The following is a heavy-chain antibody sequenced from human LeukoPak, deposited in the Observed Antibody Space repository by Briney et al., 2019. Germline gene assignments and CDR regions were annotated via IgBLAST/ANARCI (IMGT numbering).Heavy chain of an antibody. D-gene: IGHD2-21*01. J-gene: IGHJ4*02. Sequence: CLRLSCAASGFTFSSYQMSWVRQAPGKGLERVANIKEYGNEKYYMDSVKGRFTISRDNAKNSLYLQMNSLRAEDTAVYYCARGGENKLTYWGQRTLVTVSS. CDR2: IKEYGNEK. V-gene: IGHV3-7*01. CDR1: GFTFSSYQ. CDR3: ARGGENKLTY.